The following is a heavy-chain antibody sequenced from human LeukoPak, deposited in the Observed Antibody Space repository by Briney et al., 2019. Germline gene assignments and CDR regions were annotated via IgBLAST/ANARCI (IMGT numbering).Heavy chain of an antibody. V-gene: IGHV3-23*01. CDR3: AKAPVWNYYYGLDV. J-gene: IGHJ6*02. D-gene: IGHD2-21*01. Sequence: GGSLRLSCAASGLTASHNVNNAMSWVRHAPGKGLEWVSRITTSGSTYYADSVKGRFTISRENSNNTLYLHMDSLRAEDTAVYYCAKAPVWNYYYGLDVWGQGTTVTVSS. CDR2: ITTSGST. CDR1: GLTASHNVNNA.